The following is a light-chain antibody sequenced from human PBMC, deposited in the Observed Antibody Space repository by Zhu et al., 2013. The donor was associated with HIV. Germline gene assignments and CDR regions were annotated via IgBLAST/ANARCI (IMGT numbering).Light chain of an antibody. CDR3: LHHHNYPWA. CDR2: DAS. Sequence: AIQLTQSPSPLSASVGDRVTITCRASQSINTYLNWYQHKQGKAPKLLIYDASSLESGVPSRFSGSGSGTDFTLTINSLQPADFATYFCLHHHNYPWAFGQGTKVAVK. CDR1: QSINTY. V-gene: IGKV1D-13*01. J-gene: IGKJ1*01.